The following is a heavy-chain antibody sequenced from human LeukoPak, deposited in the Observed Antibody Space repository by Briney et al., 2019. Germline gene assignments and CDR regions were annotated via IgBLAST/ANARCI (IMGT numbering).Heavy chain of an antibody. Sequence: PSETLSLTCTVSDDSFSSYYWTWIRQPAGKGLEWIGRMYAFGSTNYNPSLKSRVTMSVDTSKNQFSLKLTSVTAADTAVYYCARDREGSSWTYYYYMDVWGKGTTVTVSS. CDR3: ARDREGSSWTYYYYMDV. J-gene: IGHJ6*03. CDR1: DDSFSSYY. D-gene: IGHD6-13*01. CDR2: MYAFGST. V-gene: IGHV4-4*07.